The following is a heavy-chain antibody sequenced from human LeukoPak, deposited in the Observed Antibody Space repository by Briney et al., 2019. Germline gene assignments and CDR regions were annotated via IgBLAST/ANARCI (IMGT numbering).Heavy chain of an antibody. J-gene: IGHJ5*02. CDR1: GGSISSYY. Sequence: SETLSLTCTVSGGSISSYYWSWIRQPPGKGLEWIGYIYYSGSTNYNPSLKSRVTISVDTSKNQFSLKLSSVTAADTAVYYCAREAGYGSGSNYNWFDPWGQGTLVTVSS. V-gene: IGHV4-59*01. CDR2: IYYSGST. CDR3: AREAGYGSGSNYNWFDP. D-gene: IGHD3-10*01.